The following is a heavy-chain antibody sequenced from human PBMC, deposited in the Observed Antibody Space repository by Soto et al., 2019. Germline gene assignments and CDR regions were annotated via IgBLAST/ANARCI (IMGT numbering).Heavy chain of an antibody. CDR3: ARRVSGAYYYCYYGMDV. V-gene: IGHV4-39*01. D-gene: IGHD1-26*01. J-gene: IGHJ6*02. Sequence: SETLSLTCTVSGGSISSSSYYWGWIRQPPGKGLEWIGSIYYSGSTYYNPSLKSRVTISVDTSKNQFSLKLSSVTAADTAVYYCARRVSGAYYYCYYGMDVWGQGTTVTVSS. CDR1: GGSISSSSYY. CDR2: IYYSGST.